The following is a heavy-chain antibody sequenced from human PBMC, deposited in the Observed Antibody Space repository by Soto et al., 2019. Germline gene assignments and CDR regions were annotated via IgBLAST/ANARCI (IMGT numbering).Heavy chain of an antibody. CDR2: ISYDGSNK. CDR3: AKDRVGGYSSGWYFDY. Sequence: QVQLVESGGGVVQPGRSLRLSCAASGFTFSSYGMHWVRQAPGKGLEWVAVISYDGSNKYYADSVKGRFTISRDNSKNTLYLQMNSLRAEDTAVYYCAKDRVGGYSSGWYFDYWGQGTLVTVSS. J-gene: IGHJ4*02. CDR1: GFTFSSYG. D-gene: IGHD6-19*01. V-gene: IGHV3-30*18.